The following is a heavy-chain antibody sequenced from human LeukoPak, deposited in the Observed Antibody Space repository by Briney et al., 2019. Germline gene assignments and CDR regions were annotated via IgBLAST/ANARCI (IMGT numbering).Heavy chain of an antibody. Sequence: SGTLSLTCTVSGGSISNYFWSWIRQPPGKGLEWIGYIYYTGSTNYNPSLNSRVTFSVDTSKNQFSLKLSSVTAADTAVYYCARYGLYSFDYWGQGTLVTVSS. CDR1: GGSISNYF. J-gene: IGHJ4*02. CDR3: ARYGLYSFDY. V-gene: IGHV4-59*01. D-gene: IGHD2-21*01. CDR2: IYYTGST.